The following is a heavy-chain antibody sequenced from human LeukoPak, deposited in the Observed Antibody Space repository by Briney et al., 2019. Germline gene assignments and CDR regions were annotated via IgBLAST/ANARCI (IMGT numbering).Heavy chain of an antibody. Sequence: PSETLSLTCTVSGGSISSYYWSWIRQPPGKGLEWIGYIYYSGSTNYNPSLKSRVTISVDTSKNQFSLKLSSVTAADTAVYYCARDLVSHCSSTSCYKGGSDAFDIWGQGTMVTVSS. CDR3: ARDLVSHCSSTSCYKGGSDAFDI. V-gene: IGHV4-59*01. J-gene: IGHJ3*02. D-gene: IGHD2-2*02. CDR2: IYYSGST. CDR1: GGSISSYY.